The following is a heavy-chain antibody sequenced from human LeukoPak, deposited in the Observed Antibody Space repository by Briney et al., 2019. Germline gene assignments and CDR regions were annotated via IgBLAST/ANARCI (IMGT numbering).Heavy chain of an antibody. CDR1: GYSFTSYW. D-gene: IGHD3-16*01. V-gene: IGHV5-51*01. J-gene: IGHJ6*03. CDR3: ARYEGSRLNNMDV. Sequence: GESLKISCKGSGYSFTSYWIGWVRQMPGKGLEWMGIIYPGDSDTRYSPSFQGQVSFSSDKSISTAYLQWSSLKASDTAIYFCARYEGSRLNNMDVWGKGTTVTVSS. CDR2: IYPGDSDT.